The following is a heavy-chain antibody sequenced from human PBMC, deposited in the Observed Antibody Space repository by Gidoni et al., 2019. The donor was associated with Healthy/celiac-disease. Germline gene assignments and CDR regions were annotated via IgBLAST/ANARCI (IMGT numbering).Heavy chain of an antibody. CDR1: GFTFSSYA. CDR2: ISYDGSNK. D-gene: IGHD2-2*03. CDR3: ARMDIVG. V-gene: IGHV3-30*01. J-gene: IGHJ4*02. Sequence: QVQLVESGGGVVQPGRSLRLSCAASGFTFSSYAMHWVRQAPGKGLEWVAVISYDGSNKYYADSVKGRFTISRDNSKNTLYLQMNSLRAEDTAVYYCARMDIVGWGQGTLVTVSS.